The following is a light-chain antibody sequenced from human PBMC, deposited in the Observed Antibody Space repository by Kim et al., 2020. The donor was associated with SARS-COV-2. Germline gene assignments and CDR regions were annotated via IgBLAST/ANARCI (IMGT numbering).Light chain of an antibody. V-gene: IGKV3-11*01. Sequence: SLSPGDRATLSCRASQSVSNYLGWYQQKPGQAPRLLIYDASNRATGIPARFSGSGSGTDFTLTISSLEPEDFAVYYCQQRSNWWTFGQGTKVDIK. CDR2: DAS. J-gene: IGKJ1*01. CDR3: QQRSNWWT. CDR1: QSVSNY.